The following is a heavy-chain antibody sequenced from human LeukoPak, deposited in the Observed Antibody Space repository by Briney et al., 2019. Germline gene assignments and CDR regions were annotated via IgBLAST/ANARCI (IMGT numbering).Heavy chain of an antibody. V-gene: IGHV3-74*01. Sequence: GGSLRLSCAASGFTFSSYWMHWVRQAPGKGLVWVSRIKGDGSRTNYADSVKGRFTISRDNAKNTLYLQMNSLRAEDTAVYYCARDHGDYPDYWGQGTLVTVSS. CDR2: IKGDGSRT. D-gene: IGHD4-17*01. CDR1: GFTFSSYW. J-gene: IGHJ4*02. CDR3: ARDHGDYPDY.